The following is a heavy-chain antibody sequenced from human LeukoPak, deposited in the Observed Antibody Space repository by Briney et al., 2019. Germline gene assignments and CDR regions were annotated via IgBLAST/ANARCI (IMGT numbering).Heavy chain of an antibody. D-gene: IGHD5-18*01. CDR1: GFTFSSYE. J-gene: IGHJ4*02. Sequence: GGSLRLSCAASGFTFSSYEMNWVRQAPGKGLEWVSYISSSGSTIYYADSVKGRFTISRDNAKNSLYLQMNSLRAEDTAVYYCARGRGDTAYFDYWGQGTLVTVSS. CDR3: ARGRGDTAYFDY. V-gene: IGHV3-48*03. CDR2: ISSSGSTI.